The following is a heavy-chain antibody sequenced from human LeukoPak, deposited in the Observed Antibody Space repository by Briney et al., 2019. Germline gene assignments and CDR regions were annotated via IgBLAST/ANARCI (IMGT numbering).Heavy chain of an antibody. CDR1: GFTFSSYA. CDR2: ISGSGGST. D-gene: IGHD5-18*01. J-gene: IGHJ4*02. V-gene: IGHV3-23*01. CDR3: AKEQGYSYGHRGFYFDY. Sequence: GGSLRLSCAASGFTFSSYAMSWVRQAPGKGLEWVSAISGSGGSTYYADSVKGRFTISRDNSKNTLYLQMNSLRAEDTAVYYCAKEQGYSYGHRGFYFDYWGQGTLVTVSS.